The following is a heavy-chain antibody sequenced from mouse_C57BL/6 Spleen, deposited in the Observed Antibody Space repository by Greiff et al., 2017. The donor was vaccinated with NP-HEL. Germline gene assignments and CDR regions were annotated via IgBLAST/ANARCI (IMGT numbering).Heavy chain of an antibody. D-gene: IGHD2-4*01. J-gene: IGHJ2*01. Sequence: VQLQQSGPELVKPGASVKISCKASGYTFTDYYMNWVKQSHGKSLEWIGDITPNNGGTSYNQKFKGKATLTVDKSSSTAYMELRSRTSEDSAVYYCASVYDYDDLDYWGQGTTLTVSS. V-gene: IGHV1-26*01. CDR3: ASVYDYDDLDY. CDR2: ITPNNGGT. CDR1: GYTFTDYY.